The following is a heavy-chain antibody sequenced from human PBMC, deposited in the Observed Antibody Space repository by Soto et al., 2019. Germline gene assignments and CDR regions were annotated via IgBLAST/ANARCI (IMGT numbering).Heavy chain of an antibody. CDR3: ATPGRDGYNYYFDY. V-gene: IGHV3-30*03. CDR2: ISYDGSNK. J-gene: IGHJ4*02. D-gene: IGHD5-12*01. CDR1: GFTFSSYG. Sequence: GGSLRLSCAASGFTFSSYGMHWVRQAPGKGLEWVAVISYDGSNKYYADSVKDRFTISRDNSKNTLYLQMNSLRAEDTAVYYCATPGRDGYNYYFDYWGQGTLVTVSS.